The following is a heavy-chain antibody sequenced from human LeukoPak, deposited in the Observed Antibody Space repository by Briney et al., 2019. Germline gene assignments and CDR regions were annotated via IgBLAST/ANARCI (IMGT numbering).Heavy chain of an antibody. Sequence: SVTLSLTCAVYGGSFSGYYWSWIRQPPGKGLEWIGEINHSGSTNYNPSLKSRVTISVDTSKNQFSLKLSSVTAADTAVYYCASGYSSSWYEVDYWGQGTLVTVSS. CDR2: INHSGST. D-gene: IGHD6-13*01. CDR1: GGSFSGYY. V-gene: IGHV4-34*01. CDR3: ASGYSSSWYEVDY. J-gene: IGHJ4*02.